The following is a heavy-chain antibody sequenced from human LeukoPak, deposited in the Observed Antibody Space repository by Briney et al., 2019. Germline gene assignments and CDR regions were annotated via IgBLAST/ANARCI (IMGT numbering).Heavy chain of an antibody. CDR1: GGSISSGSYY. J-gene: IGHJ6*03. V-gene: IGHV4-61*02. Sequence: PSQTLSLTCTVSGGSISSGSYYWSWIRQPAGKGLEWIGRIYTSGSTNYNPSLKSRVTISVDTSKNQFSLKLSSVTAADTAVYYCARGVLWPSTYYYMDVWGKGTTVTVSS. CDR2: IYTSGST. D-gene: IGHD3-10*01. CDR3: ARGVLWPSTYYYMDV.